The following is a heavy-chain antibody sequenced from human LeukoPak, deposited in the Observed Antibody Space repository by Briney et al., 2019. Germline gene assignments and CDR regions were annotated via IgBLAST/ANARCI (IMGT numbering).Heavy chain of an antibody. CDR1: GGSISSYY. CDR2: IYYSGST. Sequence: SSETLSLTCTVSGGSISSYYWSWIRQPPGKGLEWIGYIYYSGSTNYNPSLKSRVTISVDTSKNQFSLKLSSVTAADTAVYYCARDNYYDSSGYYGSFDYWGQGTLVTVSS. J-gene: IGHJ4*02. V-gene: IGHV4-59*01. D-gene: IGHD3-22*01. CDR3: ARDNYYDSSGYYGSFDY.